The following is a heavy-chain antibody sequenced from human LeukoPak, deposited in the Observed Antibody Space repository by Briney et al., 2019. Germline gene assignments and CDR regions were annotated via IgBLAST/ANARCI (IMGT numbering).Heavy chain of an antibody. CDR3: AKTIASSVNAFDI. J-gene: IGHJ3*02. D-gene: IGHD6-13*01. V-gene: IGHV5-51*01. Sequence: GESLKISCKGSGYSFTSYWIGWVRQMPGTGLEWMGVIYPSDSDTRYSPSFQGQVTISADKSISTAYLQWSSLKASDTAIYYCAKTIASSVNAFDIWGQGTMVTVSS. CDR2: IYPSDSDT. CDR1: GYSFTSYW.